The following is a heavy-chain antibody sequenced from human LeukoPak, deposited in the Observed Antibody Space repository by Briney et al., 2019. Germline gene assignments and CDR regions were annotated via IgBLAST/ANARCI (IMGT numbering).Heavy chain of an antibody. Sequence: SETLSLTCSVSGDSVTSTYWSWIRQPPGKGLEWIAYGHHSESSNYNPSFRSRVTIPVDTSRHQFSLRLTSVTAAATAVYYCARESAGSLHDSTAAFHYWGKGILVIVSS. D-gene: IGHD2-8*02. J-gene: IGHJ4*02. CDR1: GDSVTSTY. CDR2: GHHSESS. V-gene: IGHV4-59*02. CDR3: ARESAGSLHDSTAAFHY.